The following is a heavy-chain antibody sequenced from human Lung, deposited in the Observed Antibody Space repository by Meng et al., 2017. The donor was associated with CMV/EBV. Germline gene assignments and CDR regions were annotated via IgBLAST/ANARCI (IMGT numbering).Heavy chain of an antibody. J-gene: IGHJ4*02. CDR1: GFTFSSYA. D-gene: IGHD2-2*01. CDR2: ISGSGGST. V-gene: IGHV3-23*01. CDR3: AKDDKPTKYIVVVPAAGDY. Sequence: GESLKISCAASGFTFSSYAMSWVRQAPGKGLEWVSAISGSGGSTYYADSVKGRFTISRDNSKNTLYLQMNSLRAEDTAVYYCAKDDKPTKYIVVVPAAGDYWGQGTXVTVSS.